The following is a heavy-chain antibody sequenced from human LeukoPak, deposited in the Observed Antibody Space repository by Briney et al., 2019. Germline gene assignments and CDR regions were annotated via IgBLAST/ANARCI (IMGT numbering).Heavy chain of an antibody. CDR1: GGSFSGYY. Sequence: SETLSLTCAVYGGSFSGYYWSWIRQPPGKGLEWIGSIYYSGSTYYNPSLKSRVTISVDTSKNQFSLKLSSVTAADTAVYYCARGIAAAGPLYYFDYWGQGTLVTVSP. CDR2: IYYSGST. D-gene: IGHD6-13*01. J-gene: IGHJ4*02. V-gene: IGHV4-34*01. CDR3: ARGIAAAGPLYYFDY.